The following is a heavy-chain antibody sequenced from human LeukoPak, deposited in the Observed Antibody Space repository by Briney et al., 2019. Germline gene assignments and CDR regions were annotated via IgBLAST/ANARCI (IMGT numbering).Heavy chain of an antibody. V-gene: IGHV3-49*04. J-gene: IGHJ4*02. Sequence: GGSLRLSCTSSGFSFGDYSMTWVRQAPGKGLEWVGFIRSKAYGGTTEYAASVKGRFTISRDDSKSIAYLQMNSLKTEDTAVYHCASRSGRQWLPYFDYWGQGTLVTVSS. CDR3: ASRSGRQWLPYFDY. CDR1: GFSFGDYS. CDR2: IRSKAYGGTT. D-gene: IGHD1-26*01.